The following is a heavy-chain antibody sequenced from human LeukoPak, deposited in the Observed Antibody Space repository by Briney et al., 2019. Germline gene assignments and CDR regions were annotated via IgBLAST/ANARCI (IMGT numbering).Heavy chain of an antibody. V-gene: IGHV4-34*01. CDR3: ARAHIGGYCSGGSCYSNYYYYMDV. Sequence: IPSETLSLTCAVYGGSFSGYYWSWIRQPPGKGLEWIGEINRSGSTNYNPSLKSRVTISVDTSKNQFSLKLSSVTAADTAVYYCARAHIGGYCSGGSCYSNYYYYMDVWGKGTTVTVSS. CDR1: GGSFSGYY. D-gene: IGHD2-15*01. J-gene: IGHJ6*03. CDR2: INRSGST.